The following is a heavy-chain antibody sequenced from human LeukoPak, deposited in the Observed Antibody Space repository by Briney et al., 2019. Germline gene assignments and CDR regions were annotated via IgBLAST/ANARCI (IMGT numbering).Heavy chain of an antibody. D-gene: IGHD6-13*01. CDR2: IIPIFGTA. Sequence: SVKVSCKASGGTFSSYAISWVRQAPGQGLEWVGGIIPIFGTANYAQKFQGRVTITTDESTSTAYMELSSLRSEDTAVYYCARGPPYSSSWYRDNWFDPWGQGTLVTVSS. CDR3: ARGPPYSSSWYRDNWFDP. CDR1: GGTFSSYA. J-gene: IGHJ5*02. V-gene: IGHV1-69*05.